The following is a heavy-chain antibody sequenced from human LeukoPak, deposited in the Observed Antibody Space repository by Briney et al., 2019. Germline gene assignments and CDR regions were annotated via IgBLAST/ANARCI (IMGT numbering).Heavy chain of an antibody. J-gene: IGHJ4*02. CDR3: ARAGTPLGHYYDSSGYSLDY. CDR2: ISSSSSYI. Sequence: PGGSLRLPCAASGFTFSSYSMNWVRQAPGKGLEWVSSISSSSSYIYYADSVKGRFTISRDNAKNSLYLQMNSLRAEDTAVYYCARAGTPLGHYYDSSGYSLDYWGQGTLVTVSS. CDR1: GFTFSSYS. V-gene: IGHV3-21*01. D-gene: IGHD3-22*01.